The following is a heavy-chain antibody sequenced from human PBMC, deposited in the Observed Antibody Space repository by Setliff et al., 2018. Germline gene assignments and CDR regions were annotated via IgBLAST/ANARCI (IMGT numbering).Heavy chain of an antibody. CDR3: AKVRSSAWSIVYYYMDV. J-gene: IGHJ6*03. V-gene: IGHV3-48*01. Sequence: GGSLRLSCAASGFTFSSYWMSWVRQAPGKGLEWVSYITSSSSTIDYADSVKGRFTISRDNSKNTLYPQMNSLRAEDTAVYYCAKVRSSAWSIVYYYMDVWGKGTTVTVSS. D-gene: IGHD6-13*01. CDR2: ITSSSSTI. CDR1: GFTFSSYW.